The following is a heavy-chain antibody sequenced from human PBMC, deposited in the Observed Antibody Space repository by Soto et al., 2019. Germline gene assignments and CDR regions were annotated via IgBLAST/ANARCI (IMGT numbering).Heavy chain of an antibody. V-gene: IGHV1-2*04. D-gene: IGHD5-12*01. CDR2: INPNSGVT. Sequence: QVHLVQSGAEVKNPGASVTVSCRSSGDTFNDYYIHWVRQAPGQGLEWMGWINPNSGVTKYAQKFQGWVSMTRDTSIRTVYMQLSRLRSDDTAVYYCARESGGATATLDYYYFYMDVWGTGTTVTVSS. J-gene: IGHJ6*03. CDR1: GDTFNDYY. CDR3: ARESGGATATLDYYYFYMDV.